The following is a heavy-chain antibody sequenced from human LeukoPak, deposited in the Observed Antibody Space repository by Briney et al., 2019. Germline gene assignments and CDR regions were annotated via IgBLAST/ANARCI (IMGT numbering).Heavy chain of an antibody. J-gene: IGHJ4*02. CDR3: AKSLGATRGYFEH. V-gene: IGHV3-30*02. D-gene: IGHD1-26*01. CDR1: GFTFRSYG. CDR2: IWSDGSNK. Sequence: GGSLRLSCAASGFTFRSYGMHWVRQAPGKGLEWVAFIWSDGSNKYYADSVKGRYTISRDNSKNTLYLQMNSLRPEDTAVYYCAKSLGATRGYFEHWGQGTLVTVSS.